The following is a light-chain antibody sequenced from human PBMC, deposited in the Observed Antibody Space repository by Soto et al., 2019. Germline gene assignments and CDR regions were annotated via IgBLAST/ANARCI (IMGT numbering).Light chain of an antibody. Sequence: ENVLTQCPATLSLSPGERATLSCRASQSVSSYLAWYQQKPGQAPRLLIYDASNRATGIPARFSGSGSGTDFTLTISSLEPEDFAVYYCQQRSNWPRTFGQGTKV. CDR1: QSVSSY. CDR3: QQRSNWPRT. V-gene: IGKV3-11*01. CDR2: DAS. J-gene: IGKJ1*01.